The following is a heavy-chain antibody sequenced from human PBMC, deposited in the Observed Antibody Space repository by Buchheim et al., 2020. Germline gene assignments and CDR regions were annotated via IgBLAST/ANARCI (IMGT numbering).Heavy chain of an antibody. J-gene: IGHJ4*02. CDR3: AREPLLNGGTLDY. CDR1: GFTFSDLW. CDR2: INRDGSST. V-gene: IGHV3-74*01. Sequence: EVQLVESGGGLVQPGGSLRLSCAASGFTFSDLWMHWVRQTPGKGLMWVSRINRDGSSTIYGESVKGRFTVSRDNAKNKLYLQMNSLRAEDTGVYYCAREPLLNGGTLDYWGQGT. D-gene: IGHD1-1*01.